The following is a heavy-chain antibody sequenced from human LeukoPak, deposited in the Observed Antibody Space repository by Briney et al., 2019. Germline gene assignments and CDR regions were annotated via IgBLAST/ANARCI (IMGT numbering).Heavy chain of an antibody. CDR1: GFTFSDYA. D-gene: IGHD3-3*01. CDR3: AKVGPTDYDFWSGYSNYYYYMDV. J-gene: IGHJ6*03. Sequence: GGSLRLSCAASGFTFSDYAMNWVRQAPGKGLERVSYISTSSTTIYYADSVKGRFTISRDNSENTLYLQMNSLRAEDTAVYYCAKVGPTDYDFWSGYSNYYYYMDVWGKGTTVTVSS. V-gene: IGHV3-48*01. CDR2: ISTSSTTI.